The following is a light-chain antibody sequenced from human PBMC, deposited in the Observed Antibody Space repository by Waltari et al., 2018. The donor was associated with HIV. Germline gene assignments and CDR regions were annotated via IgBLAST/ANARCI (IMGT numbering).Light chain of an antibody. CDR3: QQLHSFPLI. J-gene: IGKJ4*01. V-gene: IGKV1-9*01. Sequence: DIQLTQSPSFLSSHVGDGVTISCRASQDISTYLAWYQQKPGEAPKLLIHGASTLHRGVTSRFSGSGSGTDFTLTIKNLRPEDFAIYYCQQLHSFPLIFGGGTKVE. CDR2: GAS. CDR1: QDISTY.